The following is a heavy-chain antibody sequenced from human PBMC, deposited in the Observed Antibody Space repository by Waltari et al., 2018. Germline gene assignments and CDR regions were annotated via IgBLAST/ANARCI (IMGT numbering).Heavy chain of an antibody. CDR3: ARWRGRQSEYDN. D-gene: IGHD3-3*01. V-gene: IGHV3-7*01. CDR2: MKQDGTEE. Sequence: EVQVVESGGGLVQPGGSLRLSCAASGFTFSSYSMSWVRQAPGKGLEGVANMKQDGTEEYSLNSVKCRFSLSRDSAKNSVFLQMNSLRGEDTAVYYCARWRGRQSEYDNWGQGTLVTVSS. CDR1: GFTFSSYS. J-gene: IGHJ4*02.